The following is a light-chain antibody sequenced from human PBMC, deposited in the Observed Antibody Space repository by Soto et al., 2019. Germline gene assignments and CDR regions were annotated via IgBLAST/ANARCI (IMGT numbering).Light chain of an antibody. CDR2: RNN. CDR1: SSNIGSNY. Sequence: QSVLTQPPSASGTPGQRVTISCSGSSSNIGSNYVYWYQQLPGTAAKLLIYRNNQRPSGVPDRFSGSKSGTSASLAISGLRSEDEADYYCAAWDDSLNGQVFGGGTKVTVL. J-gene: IGLJ2*01. V-gene: IGLV1-47*01. CDR3: AAWDDSLNGQV.